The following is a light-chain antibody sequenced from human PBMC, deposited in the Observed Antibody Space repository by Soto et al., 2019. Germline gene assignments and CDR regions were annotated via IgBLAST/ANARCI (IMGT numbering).Light chain of an antibody. V-gene: IGKV2-28*01. CDR2: LGS. CDR3: MQHLQSWT. Sequence: DIVMTQSPLSLPVTPGEPASISCRSSQSLLHSNGYNYLDWYLQKPGQSPQLLIYLGSNRASGVPDRFSGSGSGTDFTLKSSRVEAEDVGVYYCMQHLQSWTFGQGTKVDIK. CDR1: QSLLHSNGYNY. J-gene: IGKJ1*01.